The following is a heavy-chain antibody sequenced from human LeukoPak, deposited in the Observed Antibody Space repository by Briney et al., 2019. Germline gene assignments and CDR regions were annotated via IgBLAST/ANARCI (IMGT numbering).Heavy chain of an antibody. CDR1: GGSISSFY. Sequence: SETLSLTCTVSGGSISSFYWSWIRQPPGKGLEWIGYIYYSGSTNYNPSLKSRVTISVDTSKNQFSLNLKSVTAADTAVYYCARGKGYFDYWGQGTLVTVSS. CDR3: ARGKGYFDY. V-gene: IGHV4-59*01. J-gene: IGHJ4*02. CDR2: IYYSGST.